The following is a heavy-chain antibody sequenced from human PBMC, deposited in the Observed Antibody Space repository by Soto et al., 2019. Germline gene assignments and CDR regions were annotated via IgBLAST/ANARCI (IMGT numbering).Heavy chain of an antibody. CDR2: INAGNGNT. V-gene: IGHV1-3*01. D-gene: IGHD1-26*01. J-gene: IGHJ3*02. Sequence: GASVKVSCKASGYTFTGYAMHWVRQAPGQRLEWMGWINAGNGNTKYSQKFQGRVTITADESTSTAYMELGSLRSEDTAVYYCARPITVGATDPHGDFDIWGQGTMVT. CDR3: ARPITVGATDPHGDFDI. CDR1: GYTFTGYA.